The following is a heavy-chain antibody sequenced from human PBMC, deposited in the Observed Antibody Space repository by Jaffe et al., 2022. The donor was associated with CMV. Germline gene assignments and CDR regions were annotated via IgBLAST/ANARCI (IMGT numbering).Heavy chain of an antibody. CDR1: GGSVSPFY. J-gene: IGHJ4*02. CDR3: ARSPNRSSSRFVFAY. Sequence: QVQLQESGPGLVKPSETLSLTCTISGGSVSPFYWSWIRQPPGKGLEWIGYMSHRGNTYYNPSLKSRVTFSLDTSKNQFSLTLRSMTAADTAMYYCARSPNRSSSRFVFAYWGQGALVAVSS. V-gene: IGHV4-59*02. D-gene: IGHD6-13*01. CDR2: MSHRGNT.